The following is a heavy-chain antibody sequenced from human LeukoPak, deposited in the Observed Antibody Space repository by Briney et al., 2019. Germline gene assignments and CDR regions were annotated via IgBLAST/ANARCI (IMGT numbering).Heavy chain of an antibody. CDR2: IYYSGST. Sequence: SETLSLTCTVSGGSISSYYWSWIRQPPGKGLEWIGYIYYSGSTNYNPSLKSRVTISVDTSKNQFSLRLSSVTAADTAVYYCAREGIAAAGTDYYYGMDVWGKGTTVTVSS. V-gene: IGHV4-59*01. CDR3: AREGIAAAGTDYYYGMDV. CDR1: GGSISSYY. J-gene: IGHJ6*04. D-gene: IGHD6-13*01.